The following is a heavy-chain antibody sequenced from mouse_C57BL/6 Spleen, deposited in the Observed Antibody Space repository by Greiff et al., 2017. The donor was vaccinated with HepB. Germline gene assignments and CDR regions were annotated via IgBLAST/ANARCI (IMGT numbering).Heavy chain of an antibody. V-gene: IGHV1-64*01. D-gene: IGHD1-1*01. Sequence: QVQLQQPGAELVKPGASVKLSCKASGYTFTSYWMHWVKQRPGQGLEWIGMIHPNSGSTNYNEKFKSKATLTVDKSTSTAYMQLSSLTSEDSAVYYCARRGSSFPYFDVWGTGTTVTVSS. CDR1: GYTFTSYW. CDR3: ARRGSSFPYFDV. J-gene: IGHJ1*03. CDR2: IHPNSGST.